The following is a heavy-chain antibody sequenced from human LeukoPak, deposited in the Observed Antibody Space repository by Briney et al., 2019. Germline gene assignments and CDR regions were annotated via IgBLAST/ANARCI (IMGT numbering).Heavy chain of an antibody. D-gene: IGHD1-1*01. CDR2: IYYSGST. Sequence: PSETLSLTCTVSGASISNYFWSWIRQPPGKGLEWIGYIYYSGSTNYNPSLKSRVTISVDTSKNQFSLKLSSVTAADTAVYYCARWNERLDYWGQGTLVTVSS. CDR3: ARWNERLDY. V-gene: IGHV4-59*01. J-gene: IGHJ4*02. CDR1: GASISNYF.